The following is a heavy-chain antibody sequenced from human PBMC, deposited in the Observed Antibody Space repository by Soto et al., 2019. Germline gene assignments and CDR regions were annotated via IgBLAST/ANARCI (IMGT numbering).Heavy chain of an antibody. CDR1: GFTFSNYW. V-gene: IGHV3-7*01. CDR2: IKEDGSEK. Sequence: SLRLSCAASGFTFSNYWMTWVRQAPGKGLEWVANIKEDGSEKHYVDSVKGRFTISRDNAKNSLYLQMNSLRVEDTAVYFCSRDVVVGAKALNYWGQGALVTVSS. J-gene: IGHJ4*02. CDR3: SRDVVVGAKALNY. D-gene: IGHD2-15*01.